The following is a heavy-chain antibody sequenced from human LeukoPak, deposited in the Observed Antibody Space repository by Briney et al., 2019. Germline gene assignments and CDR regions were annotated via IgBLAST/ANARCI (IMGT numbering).Heavy chain of an antibody. CDR1: GGSISSGGYS. D-gene: IGHD3-3*01. CDR3: ARGVSGGVFDY. V-gene: IGHV4-30-2*01. J-gene: IGHJ4*02. CDR2: IYHSGST. Sequence: SQTLSLTCAVSGGSISSGGYSWSWIRQPPGKGLEWIGYIYHSGSTYYNPSLKSRVTISVDRSKNQFSLELSSVTAADTAVYYCARGVSGGVFDYWGQGTLVTVSS.